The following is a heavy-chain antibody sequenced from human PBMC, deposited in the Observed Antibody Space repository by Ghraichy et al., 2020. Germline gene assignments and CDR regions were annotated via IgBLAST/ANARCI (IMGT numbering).Heavy chain of an antibody. D-gene: IGHD6-6*01. V-gene: IGHV3-23*01. CDR3: ANQPEYSSSSGYPYYYYYYGMDV. CDR2: ISGSGGST. CDR1: GFTFSSYA. Sequence: GGSLRLSCAASGFTFSSYAMSWVRQAPGKGLEWVSAISGSGGSTYYADSVKGRFTISRDNSKNTLYLQMNSLRAEDTAVYYCANQPEYSSSSGYPYYYYYYGMDVWGQGTTVTVSS. J-gene: IGHJ6*02.